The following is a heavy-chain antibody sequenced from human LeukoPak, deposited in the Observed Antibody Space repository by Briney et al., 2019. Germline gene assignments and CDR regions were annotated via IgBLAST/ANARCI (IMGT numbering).Heavy chain of an antibody. CDR1: GYSFNTYW. D-gene: IGHD1-26*01. CDR3: ARQTYGSYYGY. Sequence: PGGSLRLSXKGSGYSFNTYWIAWVRQMPGKGLEWMGIIYPGDSDTTYSPSFQGQVTISADKSITTAYLQWSSLKASDTAMYYCARQTYGSYYGYWGQGTLVTVSS. CDR2: IYPGDSDT. V-gene: IGHV5-51*01. J-gene: IGHJ4*02.